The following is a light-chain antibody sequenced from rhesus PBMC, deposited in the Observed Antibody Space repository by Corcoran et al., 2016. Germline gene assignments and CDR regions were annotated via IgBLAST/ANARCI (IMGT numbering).Light chain of an antibody. Sequence: ETVETQSPATLSLSPGERATLSCRASQSVGSYLAWYQQKPGQAPLLLIYGASSRTTGIPDRFSGSGSGTDFTLTISSMEPEDVGVYYCQQSSNLFSLGPGTKLDIK. J-gene: IGKJ3*01. V-gene: IGKV3-24*04. CDR1: QSVGSY. CDR3: QQSSNLFS. CDR2: GAS.